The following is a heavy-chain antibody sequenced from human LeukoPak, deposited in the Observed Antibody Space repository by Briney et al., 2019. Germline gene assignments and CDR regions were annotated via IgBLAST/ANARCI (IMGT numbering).Heavy chain of an antibody. J-gene: IGHJ3*02. CDR2: IYSSGDT. CDR1: GFTVSSKY. CDR3: ARATNGRFDI. Sequence: PGGSLRLSCATSGFTVSSKYMTWVRQAPGKGLEWVSVIYSSGDTYYADSVKGRFTISRDNSKNTLYLQMNSLRAEDTAVYYCARATNGRFDIWGQGTMVTVSS. D-gene: IGHD2-8*01. V-gene: IGHV3-53*01.